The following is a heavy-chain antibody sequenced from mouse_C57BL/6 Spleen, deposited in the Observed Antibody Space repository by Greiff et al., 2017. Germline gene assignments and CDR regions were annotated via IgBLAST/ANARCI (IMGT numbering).Heavy chain of an antibody. CDR3: VRLPAYPYAMDY. Sequence: EVQLVESGGGLVQPKGSLKLSCAASGFSFNTYAMNWVRQAPGKGLEWVARIRSKSNNYATYYADSVKDRFTISRDDSESMLSLQMNNLKTEDTAMYYCVRLPAYPYAMDYWGQGTSVTVSS. CDR2: IRSKSNNYAT. CDR1: GFSFNTYA. J-gene: IGHJ4*01. D-gene: IGHD2-10*01. V-gene: IGHV10-1*01.